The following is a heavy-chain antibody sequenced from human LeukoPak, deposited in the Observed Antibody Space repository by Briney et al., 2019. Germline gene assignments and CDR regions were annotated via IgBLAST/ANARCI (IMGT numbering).Heavy chain of an antibody. CDR3: ARDDFSTYPGLNYFDY. Sequence: ASVKVSCKASGYTFTHYAVHWVRQAPGQRLEWMGWTNVGNDYTESSQKFQDRLTITSDTTATTDYMELSSLRSEDTAVYYCARDDFSTYPGLNYFDYWGQGSLVTVSS. CDR2: TNVGNDYT. D-gene: IGHD4-11*01. CDR1: GYTFTHYA. J-gene: IGHJ4*02. V-gene: IGHV1-3*01.